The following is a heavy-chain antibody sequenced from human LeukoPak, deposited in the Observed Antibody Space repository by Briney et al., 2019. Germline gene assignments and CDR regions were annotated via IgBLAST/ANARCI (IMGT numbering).Heavy chain of an antibody. CDR1: GGSISSYYY. CDR3: ARQEIAFDI. Sequence: SETLSLTCTVSGGSISSYYYWGWIRQPPGKGLEWIGNIYFSGSTYYNPSLKSRVTISVDTSKNQFSLKLSSVTAADTAVYYCARQEIAFDIWGQGTMVTVSS. CDR2: IYFSGST. V-gene: IGHV4-39*01. J-gene: IGHJ3*02.